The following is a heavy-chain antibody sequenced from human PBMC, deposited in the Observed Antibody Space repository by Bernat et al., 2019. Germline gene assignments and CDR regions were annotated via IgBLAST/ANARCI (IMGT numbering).Heavy chain of an antibody. CDR3: ARVSLYGALASVMDV. V-gene: IGHV3-33*01. D-gene: IGHD4-17*01. CDR2: IWHDGSNE. Sequence: QVQLVESGGGVVQTERSQRLSCEASKFTFSSYGMHWVRQAPGKGLEWVAVIWHDGSNENYADSVKGRFTISRDNSKNTLYLQMNNLRAEDTAVYYCARVSLYGALASVMDVWGQGTTVTVSS. CDR1: KFTFSSYG. J-gene: IGHJ6*02.